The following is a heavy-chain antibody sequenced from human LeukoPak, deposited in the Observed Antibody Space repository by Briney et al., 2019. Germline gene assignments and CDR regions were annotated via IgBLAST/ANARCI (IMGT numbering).Heavy chain of an antibody. D-gene: IGHD3-16*01. CDR2: INSSGSS. Sequence: PSETLSLTCSVSGGSISSYSWSWIRQPAAKGLDWIGRINSSGSSNYNSSLKSRGIITVDTSKNQFSLKLTSVTAADTAVYYCAREGGGFDYWGQGTLVTVSS. CDR3: AREGGGFDY. V-gene: IGHV4-4*07. J-gene: IGHJ4*02. CDR1: GGSISSYS.